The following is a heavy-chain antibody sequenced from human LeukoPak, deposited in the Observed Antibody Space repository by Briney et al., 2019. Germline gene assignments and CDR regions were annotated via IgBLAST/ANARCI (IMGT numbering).Heavy chain of an antibody. CDR3: ARDQEYSYGYGRN. D-gene: IGHD5-18*01. J-gene: IGHJ4*02. CDR1: GYSISSDYY. Sequence: SETLSLTCTVSGYSISSDYYWGWIRQPPGKGLEWIGGFYHSGDTYYNPSLKSRVTISVDTSKNQFSLNLRSVTAADTAVYFCARDQEYSYGYGRNWGQGTLVTVSS. V-gene: IGHV4-38-2*02. CDR2: FYHSGDT.